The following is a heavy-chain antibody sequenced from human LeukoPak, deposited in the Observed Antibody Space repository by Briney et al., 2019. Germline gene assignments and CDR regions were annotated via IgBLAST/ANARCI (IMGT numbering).Heavy chain of an antibody. Sequence: GGSLRLSCAAAGFTFSYYSMNWVRQAPGKGLEWVSYISSSSKTIYYADSVKGRLTISRDNAKKSLALQMNSLRDEDTAVYYCARDHRSGSGSGTQANDYWGQGTLVTVSS. CDR1: GFTFSYYS. D-gene: IGHD3-10*01. CDR2: ISSSSKTI. CDR3: ARDHRSGSGSGTQANDY. V-gene: IGHV3-48*02. J-gene: IGHJ4*02.